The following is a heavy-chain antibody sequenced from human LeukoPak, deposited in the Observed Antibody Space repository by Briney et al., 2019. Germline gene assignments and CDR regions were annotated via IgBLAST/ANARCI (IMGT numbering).Heavy chain of an antibody. J-gene: IGHJ4*02. Sequence: GASVKVSCKASGGTFSSYAISWVRQAPGQGVEWMGRIIPILGIANYAQKFQGRVTITADKSTSTAYMELSSLRSEDTAVYYCARVKEEELDYWGQGTLVTVSS. V-gene: IGHV1-69*04. CDR2: IIPILGIA. CDR3: ARVKEEELDY. CDR1: GGTFSSYA. D-gene: IGHD3-10*01.